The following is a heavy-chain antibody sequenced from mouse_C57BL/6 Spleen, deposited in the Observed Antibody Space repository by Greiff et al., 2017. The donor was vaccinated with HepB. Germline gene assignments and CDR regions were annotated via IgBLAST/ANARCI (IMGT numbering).Heavy chain of an antibody. V-gene: IGHV1-55*01. D-gene: IGHD1-1*01. CDR1: GYTFTSYW. J-gene: IGHJ2*01. CDR2: IYPGSGST. CDR3: ARGITTVVAGGYFDY. Sequence: VQLQQPGAELVKPGASVKMSCKASGYTFTSYWITWVKQRPGQGLEWIGDIYPGSGSTNYNEKFKSKATLTVDTSSSTAYMQLSSLTSEDSAVYYCARGITTVVAGGYFDYWGQGTTLTVSS.